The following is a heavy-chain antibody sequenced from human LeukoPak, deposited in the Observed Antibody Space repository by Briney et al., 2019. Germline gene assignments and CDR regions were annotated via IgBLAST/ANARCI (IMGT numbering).Heavy chain of an antibody. CDR2: INPNSGGT. Sequence: ASVKVSCKASGYTFTGYYMHWVRQAPGQGLEWMGWINPNSGGTNYAQKFQGRVTMTRDTSISTAYMELSRLRSDDTAVYYCAREITIDRGAITGPVDYWGQGTLVTVSS. J-gene: IGHJ4*02. CDR3: AREITIDRGAITGPVDY. CDR1: GYTFTGYY. D-gene: IGHD3-10*01. V-gene: IGHV1-2*02.